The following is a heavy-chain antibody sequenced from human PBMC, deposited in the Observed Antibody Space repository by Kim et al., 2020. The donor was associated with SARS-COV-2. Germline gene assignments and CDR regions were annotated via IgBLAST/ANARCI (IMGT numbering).Heavy chain of an antibody. Sequence: GGSLRLSCAASGFTFSSYGMHWVRQAPGKGLEWVAVIWYDGSNKYYADSVKGRFTISRDNSKNTLYLQMNSLRAEDTAVYYCARGHLGDYGDLDYWGQGTLVTVSS. V-gene: IGHV3-33*01. CDR1: GFTFSSYG. D-gene: IGHD4-17*01. CDR2: IWYDGSNK. J-gene: IGHJ4*02. CDR3: ARGHLGDYGDLDY.